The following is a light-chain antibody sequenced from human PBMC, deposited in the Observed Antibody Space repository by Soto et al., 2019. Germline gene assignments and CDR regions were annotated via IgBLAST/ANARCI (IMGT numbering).Light chain of an antibody. CDR3: QQYKNWPLT. Sequence: EIVMTQSPATLSVSPGERATLSCRASQSVNNNLAWYQQKPGQAPRLLIYGASTRATNIPARFSGSGSGTEYTLTISSLQYEDFAVYYCQQYKNWPLTFGGGTKVEIK. CDR2: GAS. V-gene: IGKV3-15*01. J-gene: IGKJ4*01. CDR1: QSVNNN.